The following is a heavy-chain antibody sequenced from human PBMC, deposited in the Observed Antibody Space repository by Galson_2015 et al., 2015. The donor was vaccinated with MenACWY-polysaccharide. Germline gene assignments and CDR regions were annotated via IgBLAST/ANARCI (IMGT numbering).Heavy chain of an antibody. CDR1: GFTFSSYA. Sequence: SLRLCCAASGFTFSSYAIHWVREAPGKGLEWVAIILYDGSNKYYADSVKGQFTISRDNSKNPMYLQMNSLKSDDTAVYYCARTYCSRTTCYGMDVWGQGTTVTVSS. V-gene: IGHV3-30-3*01. CDR3: ARTYCSRTTCYGMDV. J-gene: IGHJ6*02. D-gene: IGHD2/OR15-2a*01. CDR2: ILYDGSNK.